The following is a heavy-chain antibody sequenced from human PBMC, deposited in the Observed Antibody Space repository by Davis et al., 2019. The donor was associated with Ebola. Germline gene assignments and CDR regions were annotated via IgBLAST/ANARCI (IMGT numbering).Heavy chain of an antibody. Sequence: AASVKVSCKVSGYTLTELSMHWVRQAPGKGLEWMGGFDPEDGETIYAQKFQGRVTMTEDTSTDTAYMEPSRLRSDDTAVYYCARPYSSSWYVAFDIWGQGTMVTVSS. CDR1: GYTLTELS. V-gene: IGHV1-24*01. J-gene: IGHJ3*02. CDR3: ARPYSSSWYVAFDI. CDR2: FDPEDGET. D-gene: IGHD6-13*01.